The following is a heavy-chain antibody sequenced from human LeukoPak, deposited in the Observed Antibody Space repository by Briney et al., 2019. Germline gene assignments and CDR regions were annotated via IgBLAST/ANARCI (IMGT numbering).Heavy chain of an antibody. CDR2: INHSGST. J-gene: IGHJ4*02. CDR3: ARGPKYYDFWSGYSLRSFDY. V-gene: IGHV4-34*01. CDR1: GGSFSGYY. Sequence: SETLSLTCAVYGGSFSGYYWSWIRQPPGKGLEWLGEINHSGSTNYNPSLKSRVTISVDTSKNQFSLKLSSVTAADTAVYYCARGPKYYDFWSGYSLRSFDYWGQGTLVTVSS. D-gene: IGHD3-3*01.